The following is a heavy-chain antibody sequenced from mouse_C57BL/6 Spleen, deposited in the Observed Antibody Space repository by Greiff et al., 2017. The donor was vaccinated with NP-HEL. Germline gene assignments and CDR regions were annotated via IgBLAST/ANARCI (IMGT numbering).Heavy chain of an antibody. CDR2: IYPRSGNT. J-gene: IGHJ3*01. CDR1: GYTFTSYG. Sequence: VQLQQSGAELARPGASVKLSCKASGYTFTSYGISWVKQRTGQGLEWIGEIYPRSGNTYYNEKFKGKATLTADKSSSTAYMELRSLTSEDSAVYFCASWDSAWFAYWGQGTLVTVSA. D-gene: IGHD4-1*01. CDR3: ASWDSAWFAY. V-gene: IGHV1-81*01.